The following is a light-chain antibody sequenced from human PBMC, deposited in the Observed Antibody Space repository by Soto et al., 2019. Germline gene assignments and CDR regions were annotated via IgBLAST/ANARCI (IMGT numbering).Light chain of an antibody. CDR1: QDITNY. CDR2: GAS. CDR3: QQYGNLPFT. V-gene: IGKV1-33*01. Sequence: DIQMTQSPSSLSASVGDRVTITCQASQDITNYLNWYQQKPGKAPKLLISGASNLETGVPSRFSGSGSGTDFSFSISSLQPEDIATYYCQQYGNLPFTFGRGTKVDIK. J-gene: IGKJ3*01.